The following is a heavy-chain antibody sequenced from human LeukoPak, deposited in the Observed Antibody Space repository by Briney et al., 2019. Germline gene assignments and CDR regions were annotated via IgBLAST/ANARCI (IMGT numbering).Heavy chain of an antibody. J-gene: IGHJ4*02. Sequence: GGSLRLSCAASGFTFSSYSMNWVRQAPGKGLEWLTAVSPRGDNAYYADSVKGRFTISRDNSKSTLYLQMSGLKAEDTAVYYCAKPHITSVVTVLAYYFDYWGQGSLVTVSS. CDR1: GFTFSSYS. D-gene: IGHD2-21*02. CDR2: VSPRGDNA. CDR3: AKPHITSVVTVLAYYFDY. V-gene: IGHV3-23*01.